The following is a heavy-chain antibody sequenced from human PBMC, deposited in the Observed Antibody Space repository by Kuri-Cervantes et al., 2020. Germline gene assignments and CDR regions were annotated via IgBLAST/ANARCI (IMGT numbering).Heavy chain of an antibody. J-gene: IGHJ4*02. D-gene: IGHD2-15*01. CDR2: SNAGNGNT. V-gene: IGHV1-3*02. CDR3: ATASGYCSGGSCPN. CDR1: GYTFTSYA. Sequence: ASVKVSCKASGYTFTSYAMHWVRQAPGQRLEWMGWSNAGNGNTKYSQEFQGRVTMTTDTSTSTAYMELRSLRSDDTAVYYCATASGYCSGGSCPNWGQGTLVTVSS.